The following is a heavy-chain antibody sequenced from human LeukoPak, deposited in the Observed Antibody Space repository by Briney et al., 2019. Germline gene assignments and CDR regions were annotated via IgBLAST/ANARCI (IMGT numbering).Heavy chain of an antibody. CDR1: GGSISTYY. CDR3: ARQISDYYYYYMDV. V-gene: IGHV4-59*08. D-gene: IGHD2/OR15-2a*01. J-gene: IGHJ6*03. CDR2: IYYTGST. Sequence: MSSETLSLTCTVSGGSISTYYWNWIRQPPGKGLEWIGYIYYTGSTNYNPSLKSRVTISVDTSKNQFSLKLNSVTAADTAMYYCARQISDYYYYYMDVWGEGITVTVSS.